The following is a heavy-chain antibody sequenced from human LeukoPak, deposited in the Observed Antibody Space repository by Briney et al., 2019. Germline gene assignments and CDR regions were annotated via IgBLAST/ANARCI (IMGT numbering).Heavy chain of an antibody. J-gene: IGHJ5*02. Sequence: SETLSLTCTVSGGSISSSSYYWGWVRQPPGKGLEWIGSIYYSGSTYYNPSLKSRVTISVDTSKNRFSLKLSSVTAADTAVYYCARHPLLYYGSGSYYWFDPWGQGTLVTVSS. D-gene: IGHD3-10*01. V-gene: IGHV4-39*01. CDR1: GGSISSSSYY. CDR3: ARHPLLYYGSGSYYWFDP. CDR2: IYYSGST.